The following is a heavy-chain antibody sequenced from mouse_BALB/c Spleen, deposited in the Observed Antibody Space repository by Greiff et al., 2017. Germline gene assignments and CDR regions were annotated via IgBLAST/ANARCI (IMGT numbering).Heavy chain of an antibody. CDR2: INPYNDGT. CDR3: AWYGNYGAMDY. Sequence: VHVKQSGPELVKPGASVKMSCKASGYTFTSYVMHWVKQKPGQGLEWIGYINPYNDGTKYNEKFKGKATLTSDKSSSTAYMELSSLTSEDSAVYYCAWYGNYGAMDYWGQGTSVTVSS. V-gene: IGHV1-14*01. D-gene: IGHD2-10*02. CDR1: GYTFTSYV. J-gene: IGHJ4*01.